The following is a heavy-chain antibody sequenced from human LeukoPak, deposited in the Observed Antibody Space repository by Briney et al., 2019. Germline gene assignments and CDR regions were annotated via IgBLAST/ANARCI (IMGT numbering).Heavy chain of an antibody. CDR1: GGTFSIYA. CDR3: ARGTPYGDYAGY. V-gene: IGHV1-69*13. Sequence: SVKVSCKASGGTFSIYAISWVRQAPRQGLEWMGGIIPIFGTANYAQKFQGRVTITADESTSTAYMELSSLRSEDTAVYYCARGTPYGDYAGYWGQGTLVTVSS. CDR2: IIPIFGTA. J-gene: IGHJ4*02. D-gene: IGHD4-17*01.